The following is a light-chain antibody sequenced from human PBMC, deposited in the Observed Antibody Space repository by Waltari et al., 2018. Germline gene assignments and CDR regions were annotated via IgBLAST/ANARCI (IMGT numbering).Light chain of an antibody. J-gene: IGKJ4*01. CDR3: QQYDGSSVT. CDR2: GAS. V-gene: IGKV3-20*01. Sequence: EIVLTQSPGSLSLSPGERATLSCRASQTISGSWLTWYQQKPGQAPRLLIYGASSRATAIPDRFSGSGSGTDFTLTNSRLEPEDFAVYYCQQYDGSSVTFGGGTKVEIK. CDR1: QTISGSW.